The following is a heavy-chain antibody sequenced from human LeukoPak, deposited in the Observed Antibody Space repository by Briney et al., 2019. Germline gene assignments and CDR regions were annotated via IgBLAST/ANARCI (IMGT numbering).Heavy chain of an antibody. J-gene: IGHJ4*02. V-gene: IGHV1-2*02. CDR2: MNPNSGGT. Sequence: GASVKVSCKASGYTFTSYDINWVRQATGQGLEWMGWMNPNSGGTNYAQKFQGRVTMTRDTSISTAYMELSRLRSDDTAVYYCARDRDEYGSGSYPDYWGQGTLVTVSS. D-gene: IGHD3-10*01. CDR1: GYTFTSYD. CDR3: ARDRDEYGSGSYPDY.